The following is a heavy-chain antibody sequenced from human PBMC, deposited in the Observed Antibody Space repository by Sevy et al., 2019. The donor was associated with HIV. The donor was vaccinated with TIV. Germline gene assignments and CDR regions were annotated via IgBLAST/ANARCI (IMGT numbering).Heavy chain of an antibody. CDR2: IHYTGNT. Sequence: SETLSVTCTVSGGSISAYYWSWIRQPPGKGLEWIGYIHYTGNTKYNPSLESRVTISVDTSKNQFSLKLSSVTAADTAIYYYARAPPVRSGDDSLNWFAPWGQGTLVTVSS. D-gene: IGHD5-12*01. CDR1: GGSISAYY. CDR3: ARAPPVRSGDDSLNWFAP. J-gene: IGHJ5*02. V-gene: IGHV4-59*01.